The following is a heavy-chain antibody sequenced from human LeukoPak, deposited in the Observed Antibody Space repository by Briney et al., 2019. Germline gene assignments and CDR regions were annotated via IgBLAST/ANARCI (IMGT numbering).Heavy chain of an antibody. CDR3: AKVPCYYDSSPGGY. Sequence: GGSLRLSCAASGFTFSTYGMHWVRQAPGKGLEWVAVISYDGSNKYYADSVKGRFTISRDNSKNTLYLQMNSLRAEDTAVYYCAKVPCYYDSSPGGYWGQGTLVTVSS. V-gene: IGHV3-30*18. D-gene: IGHD3-22*01. J-gene: IGHJ4*02. CDR1: GFTFSTYG. CDR2: ISYDGSNK.